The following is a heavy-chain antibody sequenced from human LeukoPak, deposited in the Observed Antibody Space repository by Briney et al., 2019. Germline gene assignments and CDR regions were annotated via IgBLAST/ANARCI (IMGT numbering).Heavy chain of an antibody. CDR3: ARAYSSTWYGGY. J-gene: IGHJ4*02. CDR2: ISYDGSKK. CDR1: GFTFSSYA. V-gene: IGHV3-30-3*01. D-gene: IGHD6-13*01. Sequence: GRSLRLSCAASGFTFSSYAMHWVRQAPGKGLGWVAIISYDGSKKYYADSVQGRFTISRDNSKSTLYLQMNSLRAEDTAVYYCARAYSSTWYGGYWGQGTLVTVSS.